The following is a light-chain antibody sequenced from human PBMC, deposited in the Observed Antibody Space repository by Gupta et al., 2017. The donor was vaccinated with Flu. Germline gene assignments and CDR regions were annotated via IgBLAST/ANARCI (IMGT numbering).Light chain of an antibody. V-gene: IGKV3-11*01. Sequence: EVVLTQSPATLSVSPGESATLSCTASQSVSNFLAWYQQRPGQAPSLLIYDASKRATGIPARFSGSGSGTDFTLTISSLEPEDFAFYYCQQRNHWPRYSFGQGTKLEIK. CDR2: DAS. J-gene: IGKJ2*03. CDR3: QQRNHWPRYS. CDR1: QSVSNF.